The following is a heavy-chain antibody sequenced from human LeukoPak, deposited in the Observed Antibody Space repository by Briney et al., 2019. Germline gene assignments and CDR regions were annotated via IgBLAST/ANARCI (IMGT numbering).Heavy chain of an antibody. CDR2: ISGSGGST. CDR3: ARDKPSGWYGNYFDY. V-gene: IGHV3-23*01. CDR1: GFTFSSYG. D-gene: IGHD6-19*01. Sequence: GGTLRLSCAASGFTFSSYGMSWVRHAPGKGLESVAAISGSGGSTYYADSVKGRFTISRDNSKNTLYLQMNSLRAEDTAVYYCARDKPSGWYGNYFDYWGQGTLVTVSS. J-gene: IGHJ4*02.